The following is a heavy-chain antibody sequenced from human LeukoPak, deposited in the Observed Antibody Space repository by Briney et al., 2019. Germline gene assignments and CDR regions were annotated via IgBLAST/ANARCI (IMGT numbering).Heavy chain of an antibody. Sequence: SETLSLTCTVSGGSISSISYYWGWLRQPPGRGLEWIGSMYRNGSTYYNPSLTSRVTISVDASKNQFSLKPSSVTAADTAVYYCARHPSGRMWLQQGGWFDPWGQGTPVTVSS. J-gene: IGHJ5*02. V-gene: IGHV4-39*01. CDR2: MYRNGST. CDR3: ARHPSGRMWLQQGGWFDP. D-gene: IGHD5-24*01. CDR1: GGSISSISYY.